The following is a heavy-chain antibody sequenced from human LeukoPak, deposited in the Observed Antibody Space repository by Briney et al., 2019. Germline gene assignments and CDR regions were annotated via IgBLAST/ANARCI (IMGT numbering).Heavy chain of an antibody. CDR1: GFTFSSYW. V-gene: IGHV3-7*01. CDR2: IKEDGSEK. D-gene: IGHD3-10*01. Sequence: PGGSLRLSCAAAGFTFSSYWMSWVRQAPGKGLEWVANIKEDGSEKYYVDSVKGRFTISRDNAKNSLFLQMNSLRAEDTAVYYCARDGLLWFGDSRTDFWGQGTLVTVSS. J-gene: IGHJ4*02. CDR3: ARDGLLWFGDSRTDF.